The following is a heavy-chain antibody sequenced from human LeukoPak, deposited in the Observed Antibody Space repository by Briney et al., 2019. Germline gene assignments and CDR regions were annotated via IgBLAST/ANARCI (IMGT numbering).Heavy chain of an antibody. J-gene: IGHJ4*02. CDR2: ISGSGGST. D-gene: IGHD2/OR15-2a*01. CDR1: GFTFSSYA. V-gene: IGHV3-23*01. CDR3: AKGGSLLVFDY. Sequence: AGGSLRLSCAASGFTFSSYAMSGVRQAPGKGLEWVSAISGSGGSTYYADSVKGRFTISRDNSQHTLYLQMTSLRAEDTAVYYCAKGGSLLVFDYWGQGTLVTVSS.